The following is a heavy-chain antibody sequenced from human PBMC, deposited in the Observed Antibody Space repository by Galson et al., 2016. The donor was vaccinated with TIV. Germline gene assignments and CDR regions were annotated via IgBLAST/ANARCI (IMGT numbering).Heavy chain of an antibody. V-gene: IGHV2-5*02. CDR3: SHRGDTRLLGLHDFGY. D-gene: IGHD3-10*01. CDR1: GFSLTTSGVG. Sequence: PALVKPTQTLTLTCTFSGFSLTTSGVGVGWIRQPPGKALEWLALIYWDDDKRYSPSLKNRLTITKDTSKNQVVRTMTNMDPVDTATYYCSHRGDTRLLGLHDFGYWGQGPLVTVST. CDR2: IYWDDDK. J-gene: IGHJ4*02.